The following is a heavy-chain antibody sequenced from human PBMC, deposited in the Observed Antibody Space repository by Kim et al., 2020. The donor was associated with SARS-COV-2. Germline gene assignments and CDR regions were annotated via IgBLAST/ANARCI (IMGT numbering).Heavy chain of an antibody. D-gene: IGHD1-26*01. J-gene: IGHJ5*02. Sequence: GGSTYYADSVKGRFTISRDNSKNTLYLQMNSLRAEDTAVYYCVKSGSFDPWGQGTLVTVSS. CDR3: VKSGSFDP. V-gene: IGHV3-53*01. CDR2: GGST.